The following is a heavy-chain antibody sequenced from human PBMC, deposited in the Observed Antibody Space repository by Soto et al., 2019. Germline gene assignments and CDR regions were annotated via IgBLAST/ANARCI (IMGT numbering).Heavy chain of an antibody. Sequence: ETLSLTCTVSGDSITDYYWSWIRESPGKGLEWIAYIHHTGTANYNPSLKSRVTISVDTSKSQFSLRLSSVTAADTAVYFCARYSVATIRFFDYWGQGTLVTV. CDR2: IHHTGTA. D-gene: IGHD5-12*01. CDR1: GDSITDYY. V-gene: IGHV4-59*13. CDR3: ARYSVATIRFFDY. J-gene: IGHJ4*02.